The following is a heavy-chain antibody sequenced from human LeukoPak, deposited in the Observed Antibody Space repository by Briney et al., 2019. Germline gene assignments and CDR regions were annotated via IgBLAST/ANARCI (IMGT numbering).Heavy chain of an antibody. J-gene: IGHJ4*02. CDR3: ARDRYYEPLDY. Sequence: SETLSLTCTVSGGSISSYYWSWIRQPPGKGLEWIGYIYYSGSTYYNPSLKSRVTISVDTSKNQFSLQLRSVTAADTAVYYCARDRYYEPLDYWGQGTLVTVST. D-gene: IGHD3-22*01. CDR1: GGSISSYY. CDR2: IYYSGST. V-gene: IGHV4-59*12.